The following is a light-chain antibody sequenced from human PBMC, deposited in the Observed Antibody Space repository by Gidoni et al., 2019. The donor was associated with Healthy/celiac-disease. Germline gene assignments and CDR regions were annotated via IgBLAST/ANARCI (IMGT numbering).Light chain of an antibody. V-gene: IGKV1-39*01. CDR2: AAS. J-gene: IGKJ5*01. CDR1: PSISSY. Sequence: DIQMTPSPSSLSASVGDRVTITCRASPSISSYLNLYQQKPGKGPKLLIYAASSLQSGVPSRFSGSGSGTDFTLTIISLQPEDFATYYCQQSYSTPPITFGQGTRLEIK. CDR3: QQSYSTPPIT.